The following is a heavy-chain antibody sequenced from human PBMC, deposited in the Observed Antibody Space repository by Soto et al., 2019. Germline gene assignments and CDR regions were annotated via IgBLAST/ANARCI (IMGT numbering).Heavy chain of an antibody. CDR1: GYIFSDYG. D-gene: IGHD2-2*01. J-gene: IGHJ5*02. Sequence: VQLVQSGDEMKKPGASVQVSCEASGYIFSDYGISWVRQAPGQGFEWMGWISGNNGNTNYAQKFQGRVTLTTDTSTTTAYMQLRRLTSDDTAMYYCVRDLVWDRDCTKTNCYADNWFAPWGQGTLVTVSS. CDR3: VRDLVWDRDCTKTNCYADNWFAP. V-gene: IGHV1-18*01. CDR2: ISGNNGNT.